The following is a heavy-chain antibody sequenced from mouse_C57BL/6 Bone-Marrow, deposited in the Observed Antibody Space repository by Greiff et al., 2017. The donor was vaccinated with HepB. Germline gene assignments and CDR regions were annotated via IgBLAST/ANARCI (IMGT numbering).Heavy chain of an antibody. Sequence: EVNVVESGGGLVQSGRSLRLSCATSGFTFSDFYMEWVRQAPGKGLEWIAASRNKANDYTTEYSASVKGRFIVSRDTSQSILYLQMNALRAEDTAIYYCARDDYALNYAMDYWGQGTSVTVSS. D-gene: IGHD2-4*01. V-gene: IGHV7-1*01. CDR3: ARDDYALNYAMDY. J-gene: IGHJ4*01. CDR1: GFTFSDFY. CDR2: SRNKANDYTT.